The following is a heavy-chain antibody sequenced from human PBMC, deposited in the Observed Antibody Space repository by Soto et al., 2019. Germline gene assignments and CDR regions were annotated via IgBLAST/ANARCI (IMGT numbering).Heavy chain of an antibody. CDR3: ATLGPSRAVDI. V-gene: IGHV4-61*01. D-gene: IGHD2-2*01. J-gene: IGHJ3*02. CDR1: GGSVSSGSYY. Sequence: TLSLTCTVSGGSVSSGSYYWSWIRQPPGKGLEWIGYIYYSGSTNYNPSLTSRVTISVDTSKNQLSLKLSSVTAADTAVYYCATLGPSRAVDIWGQGTMVTVSS. CDR2: IYYSGST.